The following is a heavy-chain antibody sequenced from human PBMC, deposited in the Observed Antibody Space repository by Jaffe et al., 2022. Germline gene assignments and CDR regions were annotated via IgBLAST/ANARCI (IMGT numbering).Heavy chain of an antibody. V-gene: IGHV4-61*02. J-gene: IGHJ3*02. Sequence: QVQLQESGPGLVKPSQTLSLTCAVSGGSISSGSYYWSWIRQPAGKGLEWIGRIYSSGSTNYNPSLESRVTISVDTSKNQFSLKLSSVTAADTAMYYCARAPYRLIVGATRASDAFDIWGQGTMVTVSS. CDR3: ARAPYRLIVGATRASDAFDI. CDR1: GGSISSGSYY. CDR2: IYSSGST. D-gene: IGHD1-26*01.